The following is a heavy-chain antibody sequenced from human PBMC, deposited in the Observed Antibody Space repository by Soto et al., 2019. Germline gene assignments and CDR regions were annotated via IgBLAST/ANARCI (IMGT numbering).Heavy chain of an antibody. V-gene: IGHV3-21*01. J-gene: IGHJ3*02. CDR1: GFTFSSYS. CDR3: ARESPHDAFDI. Sequence: EVQLVESGGGLVKPGGSLRLSCAASGFTFSSYSMNWVRQAPGKGLEWVSSISSSSSYIYYADSVKGRFTISRDNAKNSLDLQMNSLRAEDTAVYYCARESPHDAFDIWGQGTMVTVSS. CDR2: ISSSSSYI.